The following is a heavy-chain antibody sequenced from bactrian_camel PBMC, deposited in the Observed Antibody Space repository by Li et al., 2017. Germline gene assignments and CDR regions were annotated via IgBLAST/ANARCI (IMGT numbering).Heavy chain of an antibody. Sequence: VQLVESGGGSALAGGSVRLSCAASGYTVSSTRMGWFRQAPGKEREGVACIGRDGITMYSDSVKGRFTISQDNAKNSVYLQMNSLKLEDTAMYYCAADFGPYCSGSYLARRANFEGQGTQVTVS. CDR2: IGRDGIT. CDR1: GYTVSSTR. J-gene: IGHJ4*01. V-gene: IGHV3S53*01. D-gene: IGHD2*01.